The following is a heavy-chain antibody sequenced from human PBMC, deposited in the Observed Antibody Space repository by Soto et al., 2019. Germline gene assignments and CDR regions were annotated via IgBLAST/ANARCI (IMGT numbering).Heavy chain of an antibody. CDR3: ARDGRGYSYVPGPRYYCYVMDV. CDR2: IIPIFGTA. D-gene: IGHD5-18*01. V-gene: IGHV1-69*13. CDR1: GGTFSSYA. J-gene: IGHJ6*02. Sequence: GASVKVSCKASGGTFSSYAISWVRQAPGQGLEWMGGIIPIFGTANYAQKFQGRVTITADESTSTAYMELSSLRSEDTAVYYCARDGRGYSYVPGPRYYCYVMDVWGQGTTVTVSS.